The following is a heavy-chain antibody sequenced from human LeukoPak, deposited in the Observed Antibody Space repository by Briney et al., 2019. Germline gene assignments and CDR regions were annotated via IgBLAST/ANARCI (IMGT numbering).Heavy chain of an antibody. V-gene: IGHV1-46*01. CDR2: ISPSDGIT. CDR1: GYSFTSYK. J-gene: IGHJ4*02. Sequence: ASVKVSCKASGYSFTSYKVHWVRQVPGQGLEWMGIISPSDGITRYEQKFQGRVTMTRDTSTSTVYMELSSLRSEDTAVYYCARDTGSYSVLYWGQGTLVTVSS. CDR3: ARDTGSYSVLY. D-gene: IGHD1-26*01.